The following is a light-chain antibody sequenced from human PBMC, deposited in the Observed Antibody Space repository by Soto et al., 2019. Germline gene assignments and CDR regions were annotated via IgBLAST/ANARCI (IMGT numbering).Light chain of an antibody. CDR2: QDT. V-gene: IGLV3-1*01. J-gene: IGLJ2*01. Sequence: SYELTQPPSVSVSPGQTASIPCSGDKLGDRFACWYQQKPGQSPVMVIYQDTKRPSGIPERFSGSNSGNTATLTISGTQAMDEADYYCQAWDSGTGVVLGGGTKLTVL. CDR1: KLGDRF. CDR3: QAWDSGTGVV.